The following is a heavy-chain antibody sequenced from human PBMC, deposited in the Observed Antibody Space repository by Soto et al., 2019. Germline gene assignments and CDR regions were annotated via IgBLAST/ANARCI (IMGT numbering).Heavy chain of an antibody. CDR1: GGSISSYY. Sequence: PSETLSLTCTVSGGSISSYYWSWIRQPPGKGLEWIGYIYYSGSTNYNPSLKSRVTISVDTSKNQFSLKLSSVTAADTAVYYCARVWAYGDYFDYWGQGTLVTVSS. CDR3: ARVWAYGDYFDY. V-gene: IGHV4-59*01. J-gene: IGHJ4*02. CDR2: IYYSGST. D-gene: IGHD4-17*01.